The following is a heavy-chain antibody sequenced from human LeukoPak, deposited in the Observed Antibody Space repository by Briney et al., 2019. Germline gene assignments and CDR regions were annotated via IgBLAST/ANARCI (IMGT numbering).Heavy chain of an antibody. J-gene: IGHJ3*02. V-gene: IGHV4-59*01. CDR2: IYSSGST. Sequence: SETLPLTCAVYGGSFSGYYWSWIRQPPGKGLEWVGFIYSSGSTNYNPSLKSRVTISVDTSKNQFALRVNSVTAADTAVYYCARVLAEMAAVWRDDVFDIWGQGTMVTVSS. CDR3: ARVLAEMAAVWRDDVFDI. D-gene: IGHD5-24*01. CDR1: GGSFSGYY.